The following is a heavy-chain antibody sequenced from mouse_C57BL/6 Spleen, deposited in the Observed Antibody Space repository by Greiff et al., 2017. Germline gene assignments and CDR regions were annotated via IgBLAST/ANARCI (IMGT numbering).Heavy chain of an antibody. CDR2: IDPSDSET. D-gene: IGHD1-1*01. J-gene: IGHJ1*03. V-gene: IGHV1-52*01. Sequence: QVQLQQSGAELVRPGSSVKLSCKASGYTFTSYWMHWVKQRPIQGLEWIGNIDPSDSETHYNQKFKDKATLTVDKSSSTAYMQLRSLTSEDSAVYYCASYYDWYFDVWGTGTTVTVSS. CDR3: ASYYDWYFDV. CDR1: GYTFTSYW.